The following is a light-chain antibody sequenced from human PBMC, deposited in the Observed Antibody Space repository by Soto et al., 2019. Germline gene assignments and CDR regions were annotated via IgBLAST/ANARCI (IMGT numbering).Light chain of an antibody. CDR3: HQYGSSPAT. Sequence: EIVMTQSPATLSVSPGERATLSCRASQSVSSSYLAWYQQRRGQAPRLLIDGATSRATGIPDRFSGSGSGTDFTLTISRLEPEDFAVYYCHQYGSSPATFGQGTKVDIK. V-gene: IGKV3-20*01. CDR2: GAT. CDR1: QSVSSSY. J-gene: IGKJ1*01.